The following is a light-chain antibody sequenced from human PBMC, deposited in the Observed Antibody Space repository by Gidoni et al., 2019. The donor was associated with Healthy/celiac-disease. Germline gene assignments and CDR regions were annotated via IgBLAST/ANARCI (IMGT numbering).Light chain of an antibody. V-gene: IGKV3-11*01. CDR2: DAS. J-gene: IGKJ5*01. CDR1: QSVSSY. Sequence: EIVFTQSPATLSLSPGERATLSCRASQSVSSYLAWYQQKPGQAPRLLIYDASNRATGIPARFSGSGSGTDFTLTISSLEPEDFAVYYCQQRSNWPPSVTFXQXTRLEIK. CDR3: QQRSNWPPSVT.